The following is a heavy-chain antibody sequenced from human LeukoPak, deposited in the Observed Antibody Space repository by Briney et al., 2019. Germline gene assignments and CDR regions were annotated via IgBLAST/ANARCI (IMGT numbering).Heavy chain of an antibody. D-gene: IGHD5-12*01. CDR3: ARLEKYSSYWSNDS. CDR2: IYTSGST. CDR1: GGSISSGSYY. J-gene: IGHJ4*02. V-gene: IGHV4-61*02. Sequence: NASETLSLTCTVSGGSISSGSYYWSWIRQPAGKGLEWIGRIYTSGSTHYNPSLNSRVTISVNTSKNQFSLKLSSVTAADTAVYYCARLEKYSSYWSNDSWGQGTLVTVSS.